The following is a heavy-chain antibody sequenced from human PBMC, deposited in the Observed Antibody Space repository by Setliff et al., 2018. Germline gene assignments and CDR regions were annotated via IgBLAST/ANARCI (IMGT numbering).Heavy chain of an antibody. CDR2: LYTSGDT. Sequence: TSETLSLTCTVSGGSISSHYWTWIRQPAGKGLEWIGRLYTSGDTNYNPSLKSRVSMSLDTSKNQFSLKLSSVTAADTAVYYCARDRVVVLAGRRGFYFDYWG. CDR3: ARDRVVVLAGRRGFYFDY. J-gene: IGHJ4*01. CDR1: GGSISSHY. V-gene: IGHV4-4*07. D-gene: IGHD2-15*01.